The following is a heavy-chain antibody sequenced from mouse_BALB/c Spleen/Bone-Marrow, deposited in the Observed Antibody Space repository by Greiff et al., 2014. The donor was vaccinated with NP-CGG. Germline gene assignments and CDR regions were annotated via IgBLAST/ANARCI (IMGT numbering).Heavy chain of an antibody. CDR2: IHYSGST. Sequence: VQLKESGPDLVKPSQSLSLTCTVTGYSITSGYSWHWIRQFPGNKLEWMGYIHYSGSTNYNPSLKSRISITRDTSKNKFFLQLNSVTTEDTATYCCARDQGYYAMDYWGQGTSVTVSS. CDR3: ARDQGYYAMDY. CDR1: GYSITSGYS. V-gene: IGHV3-1*02. J-gene: IGHJ4*01.